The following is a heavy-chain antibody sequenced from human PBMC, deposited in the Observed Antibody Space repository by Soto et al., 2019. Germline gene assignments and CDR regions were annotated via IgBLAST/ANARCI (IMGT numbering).Heavy chain of an antibody. CDR3: ARSGGGQKQQPPKYYYGMDV. D-gene: IGHD6-13*01. J-gene: IGHJ6*02. V-gene: IGHV1-3*01. CDR1: GYTFTSYA. CDR2: INAGTGNT. Sequence: ASVKVSCKASGYTFTSYAMHWVRQAPGQRLEWMGWINAGTGNTKYSQRFQDRVTITRDTPASTAYMELSSLRAEDTAVYYCARSGGGQKQQPPKYYYGMDVWGQGTTVTVSS.